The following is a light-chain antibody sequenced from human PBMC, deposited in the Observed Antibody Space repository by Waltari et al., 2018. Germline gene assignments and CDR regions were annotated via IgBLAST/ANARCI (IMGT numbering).Light chain of an antibody. CDR1: SSNIGSSA. CDR3: ATWDDSLSGVV. CDR2: YDD. J-gene: IGLJ3*02. V-gene: IGLV1-36*01. Sequence: QSVLTQPPSVSEAPRQRVTISCSGSSSNIGSSAVNGYQQLPGKAPKLLIYYDDLLPSGVSVRFSGSKSGTSASLAISGLQSEDEAHYYCATWDDSLSGVVFGGGTKLTVL.